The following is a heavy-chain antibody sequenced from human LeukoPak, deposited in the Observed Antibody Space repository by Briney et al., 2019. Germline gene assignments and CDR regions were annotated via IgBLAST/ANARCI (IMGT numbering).Heavy chain of an antibody. V-gene: IGHV3-23*01. J-gene: IGHJ4*02. CDR2: IRGSGGST. CDR1: GFTFSSYA. Sequence: GGSLRLSCAASGFTFSSYAMSWVRQAPGKGLEWVSAIRGSGGSTYYTDSVKGRFIITRDNFKNTLYLQMNSLRLEDMAVYYCAKPSGSGVDYWGRGTRVTVSS. D-gene: IGHD1-26*01. CDR3: AKPSGSGVDY.